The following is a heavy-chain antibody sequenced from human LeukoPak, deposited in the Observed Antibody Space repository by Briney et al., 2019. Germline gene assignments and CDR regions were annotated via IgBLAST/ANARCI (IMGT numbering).Heavy chain of an antibody. J-gene: IGHJ4*02. CDR2: SNSDGSST. CDR3: AREWNTAYDH. Sequence: GGSLRLSCAASGFTFSGYWMHWVRQAPGTGLVWVSRSNSDGSSTSYADPVKGRFTISRDNAKNTLYLQMNSLRAEDTSVYYCAREWNTAYDHWGQGTLVTVSS. V-gene: IGHV3-74*01. CDR1: GFTFSGYW. D-gene: IGHD5-18*01.